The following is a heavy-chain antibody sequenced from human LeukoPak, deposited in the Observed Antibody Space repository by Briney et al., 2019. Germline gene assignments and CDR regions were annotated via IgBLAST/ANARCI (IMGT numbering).Heavy chain of an antibody. J-gene: IGHJ4*02. D-gene: IGHD1-14*01. CDR2: IKQDGSEK. CDR1: GFTFSSYA. Sequence: PGGSLRLSCAASGFTFSSYAMSWVRQAPGKGLEWVANIKQDGSEKYYVDSVKGRFTISRDNAKNSLYLQMNSLRAEDTALYYCARHNPLWGYWGQGTLVTVSS. V-gene: IGHV3-7*04. CDR3: ARHNPLWGY.